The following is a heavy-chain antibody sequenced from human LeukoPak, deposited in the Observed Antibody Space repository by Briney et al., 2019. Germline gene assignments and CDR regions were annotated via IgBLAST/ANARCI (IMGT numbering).Heavy chain of an antibody. CDR1: GGSISSSSYY. CDR2: IYYSGST. J-gene: IGHJ6*03. V-gene: IGHV4-39*01. CDR3: ARHGFSGSYPFYYYYYYMDV. D-gene: IGHD1-26*01. Sequence: PSETLSLTCTVSGGSISSSSYYWGWIRQPPGKGLEWIGSIYYSGSTYYNPSLKSRVTISVDTSKNQFSLKLSSVTAADTAVYYRARHGFSGSYPFYYYYYYMDVWGKGTTVTVSS.